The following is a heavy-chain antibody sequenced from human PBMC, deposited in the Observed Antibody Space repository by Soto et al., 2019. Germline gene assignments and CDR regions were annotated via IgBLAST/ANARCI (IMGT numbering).Heavy chain of an antibody. CDR3: AREGGYSYGYRYAFDI. CDR2: IIPIFGTA. D-gene: IGHD5-18*01. J-gene: IGHJ3*02. CDR1: GGTFSSYA. Sequence: SVKVSCKASGGTFSSYAISWVRQAPGQGLEWMGGIIPIFGTANYAQRFQGRVTITADESTSTAYMELSSLRSEDTAVYYCAREGGYSYGYRYAFDIWGQGTMVTVSS. V-gene: IGHV1-69*13.